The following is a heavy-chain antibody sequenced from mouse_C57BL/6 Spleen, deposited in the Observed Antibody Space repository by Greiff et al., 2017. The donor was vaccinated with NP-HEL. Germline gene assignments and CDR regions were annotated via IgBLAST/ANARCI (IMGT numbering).Heavy chain of an antibody. D-gene: IGHD1-1*01. CDR2: ISGGGGNT. CDR3: ARNYYGSSPYYFDY. J-gene: IGHJ2*01. V-gene: IGHV5-9*01. Sequence: EVQVVESGGGLVKPGGSLKLSCAASGFTFSSYTMSWVRQTPEKRLEWVATISGGGGNTYYPDSVKGRFTISRDNAKNTLYLQMSSLRSEDTALYYCARNYYGSSPYYFDYWGQGTTLTVSS. CDR1: GFTFSSYT.